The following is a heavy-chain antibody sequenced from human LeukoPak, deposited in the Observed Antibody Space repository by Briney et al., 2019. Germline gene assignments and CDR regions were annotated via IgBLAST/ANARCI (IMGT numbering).Heavy chain of an antibody. CDR1: GFTFSSYW. CDR2: IASDGSST. D-gene: IGHD4-23*01. Sequence: GGSLRLSCAASGFTFSSYWMNWVRQAPGKGLVWVSRIASDGSSTTYADSVKGRFSISRDNAKNTLYLQMNSLRVEDTAVYYCARGRPHGNDYWGQGTLVAVSS. J-gene: IGHJ4*02. V-gene: IGHV3-74*01. CDR3: ARGRPHGNDY.